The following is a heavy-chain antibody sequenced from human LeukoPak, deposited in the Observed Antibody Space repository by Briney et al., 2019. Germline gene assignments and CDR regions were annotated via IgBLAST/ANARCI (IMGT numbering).Heavy chain of an antibody. CDR3: ARDVGATGFDY. Sequence: HPGGSLRLSCAASGFTFSSYGMHWVRQAPGKGLECMAFIRYDGSNKYYADFVKGRFTISRDNSKNTLYLQLNSLRAEDTAVYYCARDVGATGFDYWGQGTLVTVSS. J-gene: IGHJ4*02. D-gene: IGHD1-26*01. CDR1: GFTFSSYG. CDR2: IRYDGSNK. V-gene: IGHV3-30*02.